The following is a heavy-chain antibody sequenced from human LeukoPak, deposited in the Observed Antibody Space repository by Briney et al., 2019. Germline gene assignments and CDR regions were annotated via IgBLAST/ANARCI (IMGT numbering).Heavy chain of an antibody. V-gene: IGHV4-61*02. Sequence: PSETLSLTCTVSGGSISSGSYYWSWIRQPAGKGLEWIGRIYTSGSTNYNPSLKSRVTISVDTSKNQFSLKLSSVTAADTAVYYCAREPGNDYWGQGTLVTVSS. CDR3: AREPGNDY. CDR2: IYTSGST. D-gene: IGHD4-23*01. J-gene: IGHJ4*02. CDR1: GGSISSGSYY.